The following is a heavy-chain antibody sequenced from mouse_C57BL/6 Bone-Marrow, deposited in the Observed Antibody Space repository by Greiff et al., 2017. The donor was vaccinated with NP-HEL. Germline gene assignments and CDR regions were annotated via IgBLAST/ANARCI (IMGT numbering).Heavy chain of an antibody. CDR2: ISDGGSYT. CDR1: GFTFSSYA. Sequence: VQLKESGGGLVKPGGSLKLSCAASGFTFSSYAMSWVRQTPEKRLEWVATISDGGSYTYYPDNVKGRFTISRDNAKNNLYLQMSHLKSEDTAMYYCARDSPPFDYWGQGTTLTVSS. V-gene: IGHV5-4*01. J-gene: IGHJ2*01. CDR3: ARDSPPFDY.